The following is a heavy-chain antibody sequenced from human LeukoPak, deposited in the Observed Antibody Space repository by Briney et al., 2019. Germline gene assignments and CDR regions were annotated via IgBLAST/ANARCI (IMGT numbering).Heavy chain of an antibody. J-gene: IGHJ4*02. CDR2: INPNSGGT. CDR3: ARGPSYYYDSSGYYNFDY. D-gene: IGHD3-22*01. Sequence: ASVKVSCKASGYTFTGYYMHWVRQAPGQGLEWMGRINPNSGGTNYAQKFQGRVTMTRDTSISTAYMELSRLRSDDTAVYYCARGPSYYYDSSGYYNFDYWGQGTLVTVSS. V-gene: IGHV1-2*06. CDR1: GYTFTGYY.